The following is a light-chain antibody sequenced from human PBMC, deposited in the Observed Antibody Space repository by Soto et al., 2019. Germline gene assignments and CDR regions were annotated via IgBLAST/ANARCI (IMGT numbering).Light chain of an antibody. CDR2: DAS. V-gene: IGKV1-33*01. CDR1: QAITKY. Sequence: DIQMTQSPSSLSASLGDRVTTTCQASQAITKYLNWYQQKPGKAPKLLIFDASNLETGVPSRFSGSGSGTDFTFTISSLQPEDIATYYCQQYDNLPITFGQGTRLEIK. CDR3: QQYDNLPIT. J-gene: IGKJ5*01.